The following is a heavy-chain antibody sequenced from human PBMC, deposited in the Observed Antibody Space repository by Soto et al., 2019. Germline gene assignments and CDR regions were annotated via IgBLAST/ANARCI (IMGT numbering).Heavy chain of an antibody. Sequence: GGSLRLSCAASGFTFSSYEMNWVRQAPGKGLEWVSYISSSGSTIYYADSVKGRFTISRDNAKNSLYMQMNSLRAEDTAVYYCARASMVTIYWGQGTLVTVSS. D-gene: IGHD3-10*01. CDR3: ARASMVTIY. V-gene: IGHV3-48*03. CDR1: GFTFSSYE. CDR2: ISSSGSTI. J-gene: IGHJ4*02.